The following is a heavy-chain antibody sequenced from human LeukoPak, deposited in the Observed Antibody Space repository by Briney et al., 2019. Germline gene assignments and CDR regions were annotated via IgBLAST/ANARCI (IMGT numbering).Heavy chain of an antibody. D-gene: IGHD3-10*01. CDR3: AGSGSYYPYYFDY. V-gene: IGHV4-59*01. Sequence: SETLSLTCTVSGGSISSYYWSWIQQPPGKGLEWIGYIYYSGSTNYNPSLKSRVTISVDTSKNQFSLKLSSVTAADTAVYYCAGSGSYYPYYFDYWGQGTLVTVSS. CDR1: GGSISSYY. CDR2: IYYSGST. J-gene: IGHJ4*02.